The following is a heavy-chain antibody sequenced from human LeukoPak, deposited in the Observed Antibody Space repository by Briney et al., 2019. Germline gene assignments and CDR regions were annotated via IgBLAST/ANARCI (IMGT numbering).Heavy chain of an antibody. Sequence: SETLSLTCAVYGGSFSGYYWSWIRQPPGKGLEWIGEINHSGSTNYNTSLKSRVTISVDTSKNQFSLKLSSVTAADTALYYCARQLYGSGSYYLDYWGQGTLVTVSS. V-gene: IGHV4-34*01. CDR2: INHSGST. J-gene: IGHJ4*02. CDR1: GGSFSGYY. D-gene: IGHD3-10*01. CDR3: ARQLYGSGSYYLDY.